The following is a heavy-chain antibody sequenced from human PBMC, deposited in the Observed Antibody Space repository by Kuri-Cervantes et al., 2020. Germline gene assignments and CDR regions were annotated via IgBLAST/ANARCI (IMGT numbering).Heavy chain of an antibody. Sequence: SETLSLTCTVSGGSISSSSYYWGWIRQPPGKGLEWIGSIYYSGSTYYNPPLKSRVTISVDTSKNQFSLKLSSVTAADTAVYYCARDRRCSSTSCLYSGSYYYLDYWGQGTLVTVSS. CDR1: GGSISSSSYY. CDR2: IYYSGST. D-gene: IGHD2-2*01. V-gene: IGHV4-39*07. J-gene: IGHJ4*02. CDR3: ARDRRCSSTSCLYSGSYYYLDY.